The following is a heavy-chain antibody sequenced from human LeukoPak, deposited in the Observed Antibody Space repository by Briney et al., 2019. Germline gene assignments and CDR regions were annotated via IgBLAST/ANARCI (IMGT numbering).Heavy chain of an antibody. CDR2: IKSNAAGGTA. CDR3: TTGSVFGISTGAEDY. D-gene: IGHD3-9*01. V-gene: IGHV3-15*01. CDR1: XXXXTXAW. J-gene: IGHJ4*02. Sequence: GGSLXXXXXASXXXXTXAWXXWIRQAPGKGLEWVGRIKSNAAGGTADYGAPVKGRFTISRRDSQNTLYLQMNSLKSEDTAVYYCTTGSVFGISTGAEDYWGQGTLVTVSS.